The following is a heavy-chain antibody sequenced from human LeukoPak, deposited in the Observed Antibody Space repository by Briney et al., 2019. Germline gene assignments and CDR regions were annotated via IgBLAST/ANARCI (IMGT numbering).Heavy chain of an antibody. CDR3: AKDIARNPES. Sequence: GGSLRLSCAASGFTFSNYAMNWVRQAPGNGLEWVSAISHSGAGTYYADSVKGRFTISRDNSKNTLYLQMNSLRADDTAVYYCAKDIARNPESWGQGTLVTVSS. CDR2: ISHSGAGT. D-gene: IGHD3-16*02. V-gene: IGHV3-23*01. J-gene: IGHJ5*02. CDR1: GFTFSNYA.